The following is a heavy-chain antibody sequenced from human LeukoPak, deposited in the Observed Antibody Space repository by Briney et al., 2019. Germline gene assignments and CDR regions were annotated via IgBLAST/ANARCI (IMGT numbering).Heavy chain of an antibody. CDR2: IKQDGSEK. D-gene: IGHD3/OR15-3a*01. CDR3: ETSYDMGWLIGY. Sequence: GGSLRLSCTTSGFTFGEYAMSWYRQVPGQGLEWVANIKQDGSEKFYVASVKGRFTISRDNGKSSLYLQMNSLRAEDTALYYCETSYDMGWLIGYWGQGTLVTVSS. CDR1: GFTFGEYA. J-gene: IGHJ4*02. V-gene: IGHV3-7*03.